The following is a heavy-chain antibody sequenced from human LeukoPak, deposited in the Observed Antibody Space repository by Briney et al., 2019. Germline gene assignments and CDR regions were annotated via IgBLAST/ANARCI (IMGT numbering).Heavy chain of an antibody. Sequence: GGSLRLSCAASGFTFSSYWMSWVRQAPGKGLEWVAFIRYDGSNKYYADSVKGRFTISRDNSKNTLYLQMNSLRAEDTAVYYCARVGGYDDGDAFDIWGQGTMVTVSS. D-gene: IGHD5-12*01. CDR2: IRYDGSNK. CDR3: ARVGGYDDGDAFDI. CDR1: GFTFSSYW. J-gene: IGHJ3*02. V-gene: IGHV3-30*02.